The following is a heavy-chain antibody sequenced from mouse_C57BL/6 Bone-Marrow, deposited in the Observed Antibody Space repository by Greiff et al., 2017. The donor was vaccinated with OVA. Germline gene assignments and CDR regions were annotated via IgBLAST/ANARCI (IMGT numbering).Heavy chain of an antibody. J-gene: IGHJ4*01. D-gene: IGHD2-2*01. Sequence: EVKLLESGPGMVKPSQSLSLTCTVTGYSITSGYDWHWIRHFPGNKLEWMGYISYSGSTNYNPSLKSRISITHDTSKNHFFLKLNSVTTEDTATYYCASGLWFYAMDYWGQGTSVTVSS. CDR1: GYSITSGYD. CDR3: ASGLWFYAMDY. CDR2: ISYSGST. V-gene: IGHV3-1*01.